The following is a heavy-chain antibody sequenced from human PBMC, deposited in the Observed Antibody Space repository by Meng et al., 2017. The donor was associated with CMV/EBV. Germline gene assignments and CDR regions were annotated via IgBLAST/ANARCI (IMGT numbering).Heavy chain of an antibody. J-gene: IGHJ6*02. V-gene: IGHV3-21*01. CDR2: ISSSSSYI. Sequence: ETLSLTCTVSGGSISSSSYYWGWIRQPPGKGLEWVSSISSSSSYIYYADSVKGRFTISRNNAKNSLYLQMNSLRAEDTAVYYCAREKDGYNPYYYGMDVWGQGTTVTVSS. CDR1: GGSISSSS. CDR3: AREKDGYNPYYYGMDV. D-gene: IGHD5-24*01.